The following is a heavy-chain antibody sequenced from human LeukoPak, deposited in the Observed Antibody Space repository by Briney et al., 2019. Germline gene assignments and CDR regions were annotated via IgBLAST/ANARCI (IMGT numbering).Heavy chain of an antibody. D-gene: IGHD6-6*01. CDR3: ARSIGGYYMDV. CDR2: LYRGGSM. Sequence: GGSLRLSCTVSGFTVSSNSMSWVRQAPGKGLEWVSALYRGGSMFYADSVKGRFTISRDNSKNTLYLQINSLRAEDTAVYYCARSIGGYYMDVWGKGTTVTISS. J-gene: IGHJ6*03. CDR1: GFTVSSNS. V-gene: IGHV3-66*01.